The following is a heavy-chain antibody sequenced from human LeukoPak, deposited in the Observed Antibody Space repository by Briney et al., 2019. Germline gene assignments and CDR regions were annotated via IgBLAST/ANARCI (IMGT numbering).Heavy chain of an antibody. D-gene: IGHD3-9*01. Sequence: PSETLSLTCTVSGGSTSSSSYYWGWIRQPPGKGLEWIGSIYYSGSTYYNPSLKSRVTISVDTSKNQFSLKLSSVTAADTAVYYCARQVLYYDILTGTFDYWGQGTLVTVSS. CDR3: ARQVLYYDILTGTFDY. V-gene: IGHV4-39*01. J-gene: IGHJ4*02. CDR1: GGSTSSSSYY. CDR2: IYYSGST.